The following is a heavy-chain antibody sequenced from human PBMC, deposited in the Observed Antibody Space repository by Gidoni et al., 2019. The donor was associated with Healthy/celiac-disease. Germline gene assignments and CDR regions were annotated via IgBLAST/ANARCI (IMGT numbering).Heavy chain of an antibody. D-gene: IGHD3-22*01. CDR2: IYYSGST. Sequence: QVQLQESGPGLVKPSETLSLTCTVSGGSISSYYWSWIRQPPGKGLEWIGYIYYSGSTNYNPSLKSRVTISVDTSKNQFSLKLSSVTAADTAVYYCARGRGGYRYYFDYWGQGTLVTVSS. V-gene: IGHV4-59*01. CDR1: GGSISSYY. CDR3: ARGRGGYRYYFDY. J-gene: IGHJ4*02.